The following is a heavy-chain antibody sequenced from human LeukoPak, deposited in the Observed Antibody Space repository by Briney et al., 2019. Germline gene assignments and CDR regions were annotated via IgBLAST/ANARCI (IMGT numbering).Heavy chain of an antibody. CDR2: IYYSGST. D-gene: IGHD3-3*01. CDR3: ASSSYDFWSGYYPAFVDV. J-gene: IGHJ6*02. V-gene: IGHV4-61*08. Sequence: SETLSLTCAVSGGSISSGGYSWSWIRQPPGKGLEWIGYIYYSGSTNYNPSLKSRVTISVDTSKNQFSLKLSSVTAADTAVYYCASSSYDFWSGYYPAFVDVWGQGTTVTVSS. CDR1: GGSISSGGYS.